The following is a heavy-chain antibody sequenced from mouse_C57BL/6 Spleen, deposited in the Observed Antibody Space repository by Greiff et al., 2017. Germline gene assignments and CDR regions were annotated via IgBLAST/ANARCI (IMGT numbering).Heavy chain of an antibody. CDR1: GYTFTDYY. Sequence: VQLQQSGPELVKPGASVKISCKASGYTFTDYYMNWVKRSHGKSLEWIGDINPNNGGTSYNQKFKGKATLTVDKSSSTAYMELRSLTSEDSAVYYCARYYYGSSYGYWGQGTTLTVSS. J-gene: IGHJ2*01. CDR2: INPNNGGT. CDR3: ARYYYGSSYGY. D-gene: IGHD1-1*01. V-gene: IGHV1-26*01.